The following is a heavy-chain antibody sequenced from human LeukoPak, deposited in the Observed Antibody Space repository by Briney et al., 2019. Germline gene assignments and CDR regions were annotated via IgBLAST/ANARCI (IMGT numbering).Heavy chain of an antibody. J-gene: IGHJ4*02. CDR2: ISYDGSNK. V-gene: IGHV3-30*18. D-gene: IGHD6-13*01. Sequence: GGSLRLSCAASGFTFSSYGMHWVRQAPGKGLEWVAVISYDGSNKYYADSVKGRFTISRDNSKNTLYLQMNSLRAEDTAVYYCAKDWMAAGTSMPDYWGQGTLVTVSS. CDR3: AKDWMAAGTSMPDY. CDR1: GFTFSSYG.